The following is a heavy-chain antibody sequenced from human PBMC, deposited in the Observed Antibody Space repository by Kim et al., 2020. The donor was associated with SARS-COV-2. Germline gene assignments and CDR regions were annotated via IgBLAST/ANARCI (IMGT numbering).Heavy chain of an antibody. CDR3: ARDLGAYCGGDCYSPPVPNYFDY. J-gene: IGHJ4*02. Sequence: GGSLRLSCAASGFTFSDYYMSWIRQAPGKGLEWVSYISSSSYTNYADSVKGRFTISRDNAKNSLYLQMNSLRAEDTAVYYCARDLGAYCGGDCYSPPVPNYFDYWGQGTLVTVSS. CDR1: GFTFSDYY. D-gene: IGHD2-21*02. V-gene: IGHV3-11*06. CDR2: ISSSSYT.